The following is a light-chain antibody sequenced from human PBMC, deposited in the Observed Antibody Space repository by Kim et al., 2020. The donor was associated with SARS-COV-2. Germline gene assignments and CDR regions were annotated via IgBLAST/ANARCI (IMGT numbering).Light chain of an antibody. CDR3: NSYAGSTNV. CDR1: DNDGGRNNY. J-gene: IGLJ1*01. Sequence: PVKSVTISCHWTDNDGGRNNYGSGYQHHPAKAPRLLIYDVTKRPSGVPDRFSGSRSGNTASLTISGLQAEDEADYYCNSYAGSTNVFGTGTKVTVL. CDR2: DVT. V-gene: IGLV2-8*01.